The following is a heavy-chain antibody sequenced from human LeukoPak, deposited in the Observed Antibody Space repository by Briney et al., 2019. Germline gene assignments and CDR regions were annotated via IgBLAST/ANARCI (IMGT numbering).Heavy chain of an antibody. V-gene: IGHV3-74*01. Sequence: PGGSLRLSCAASGFTFSSYWKHWVRQAPGKGLVWVSRISTDGSSTSYADSVKGRFTISRDNAKNTLYLQMNSLRAEDTAVYYCAREKYSGYADYFDYWGQGTLVTVSS. D-gene: IGHD5-12*01. CDR1: GFTFSSYW. CDR2: ISTDGSST. CDR3: AREKYSGYADYFDY. J-gene: IGHJ4*02.